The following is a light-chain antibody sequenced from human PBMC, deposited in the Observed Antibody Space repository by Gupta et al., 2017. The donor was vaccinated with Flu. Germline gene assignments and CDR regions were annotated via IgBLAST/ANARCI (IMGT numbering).Light chain of an antibody. CDR1: QDISNY. Sequence: DIQMTQSPSSLSASVGDRVTITCQASQDISNYLNWYQQKPGKAPKLLIYDASNLETGVPSRFSGSGSGIDFTFTISSRQPEDIATYYCQQDENLPPNSFGQGTKLEIK. V-gene: IGKV1-33*01. CDR2: DAS. J-gene: IGKJ2*03. CDR3: QQDENLPPNS.